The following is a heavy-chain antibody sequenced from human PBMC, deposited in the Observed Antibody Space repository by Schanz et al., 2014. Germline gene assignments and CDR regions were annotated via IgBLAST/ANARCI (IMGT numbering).Heavy chain of an antibody. J-gene: IGHJ4*02. CDR3: VSQTGSPNY. V-gene: IGHV3-23*04. CDR2: FDAHDGRA. Sequence: EVQLVESGGGLVQPGGSLRLSCAASGFTFGDYAMTWVRQAPGKGLEWVSGFDAHDGRAYYADSAKGRFTISRDNAKNSLFLQMNSLRAEDTAVYFCVSQTGSPNYWGQGTLVTVSS. CDR1: GFTFGDYA. D-gene: IGHD6-13*01.